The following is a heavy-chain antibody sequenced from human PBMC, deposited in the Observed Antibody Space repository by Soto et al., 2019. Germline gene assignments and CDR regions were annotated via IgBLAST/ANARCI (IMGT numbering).Heavy chain of an antibody. D-gene: IGHD6-19*01. CDR1: GGSFSGYY. CDR2: INHSGST. J-gene: IGHJ5*02. CDR3: ARGGIAMAGNVGNWFDP. V-gene: IGHV4-34*01. Sequence: SETLSLTCAVYGGSFSGYYWSWIRQPPGKGLEWIGEINHSGSTNYNPSLKSRVTISVDTSKNQFSLKLSSVTAADTAVYYCARGGIAMAGNVGNWFDPWGQGTLVTVSS.